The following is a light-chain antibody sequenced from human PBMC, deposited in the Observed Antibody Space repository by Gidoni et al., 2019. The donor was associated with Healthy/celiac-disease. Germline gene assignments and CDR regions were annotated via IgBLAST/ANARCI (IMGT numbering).Light chain of an antibody. V-gene: IGLV3-21*02. CDR2: DDS. CDR1: NIGSKS. J-gene: IGLJ2*01. CDR3: QVWDSSSDHVV. Sequence: SYVLTQPPSVSVAPGQTARSTCGGNNIGSKSVHLYQQKPGQAPVLVVYDDSDRPSGIPERFSGSNSGNTATLTISRVEAGDEADYYCQVWDSSSDHVVFGGGTKLTVL.